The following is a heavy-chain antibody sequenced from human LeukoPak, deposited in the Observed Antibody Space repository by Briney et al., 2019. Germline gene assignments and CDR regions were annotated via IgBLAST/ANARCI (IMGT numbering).Heavy chain of an antibody. V-gene: IGHV4-59*08. J-gene: IGHJ3*01. CDR3: ARHSSYAFDF. CDR1: GGSISSYY. D-gene: IGHD6-6*01. Sequence: SETLSLTCTVSGGSISSYYWSWIRQPPGKGLEWIGYIYYSGSSNYNPSLKSRVTISVDTSKNQFSLKLSSVIAADTAVYFCARHSSYAFDFWGQGTMVTVSS. CDR2: IYYSGSS.